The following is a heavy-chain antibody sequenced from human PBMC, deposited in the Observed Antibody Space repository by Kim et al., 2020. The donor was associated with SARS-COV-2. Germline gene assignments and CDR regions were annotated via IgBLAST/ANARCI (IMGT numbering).Heavy chain of an antibody. CDR2: ISYDGSNK. D-gene: IGHD4-17*01. V-gene: IGHV3-30*04. Sequence: GGSLRLSCAASGFTFSSYAMHWVRQAPGKGLEWVAVISYDGSNKYYADSVKGRFTIPRDNSKNTLYLQMNSLRAEDTAVYYCARTPMINDYGVKKGSYYFDYWGQGTLVTVSS. CDR3: ARTPMINDYGVKKGSYYFDY. CDR1: GFTFSSYA. J-gene: IGHJ4*02.